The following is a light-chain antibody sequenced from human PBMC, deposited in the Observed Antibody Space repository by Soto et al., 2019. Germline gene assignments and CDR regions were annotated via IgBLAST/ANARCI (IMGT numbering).Light chain of an antibody. V-gene: IGLV2-14*03. Sequence: QSALTQPASVGGSPGQSRTISCTGTNSDVGGYNYVSWYQHHPGKAPKLMIYDVSNRPSGVSNRFSGSKSGNTASLTISGLQPEDEADYYCCSYTTSNTRQIVFGTGTKVTVL. CDR1: NSDVGGYNY. CDR2: DVS. J-gene: IGLJ1*01. CDR3: CSYTTSNTRQIV.